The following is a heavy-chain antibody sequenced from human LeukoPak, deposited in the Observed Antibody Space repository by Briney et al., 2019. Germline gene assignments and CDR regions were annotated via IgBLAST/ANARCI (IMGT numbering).Heavy chain of an antibody. Sequence: ASVKVSCKASGYTFTSYGISWVRQAPGQGLEWMGWISAYNGNTNYAQKFQGRVTMTTDTSTSTAYMELRSLRSDDTAVYYCARDERRYGSGKGTIGGYWGQRTLVTVSS. CDR2: ISAYNGNT. CDR1: GYTFTSYG. V-gene: IGHV1-18*01. CDR3: ARDERRYGSGKGTIGGY. J-gene: IGHJ4*02. D-gene: IGHD3-10*01.